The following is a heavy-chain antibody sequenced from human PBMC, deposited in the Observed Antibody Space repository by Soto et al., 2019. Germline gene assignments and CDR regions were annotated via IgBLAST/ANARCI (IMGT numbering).Heavy chain of an antibody. V-gene: IGHV3-23*01. CDR2: ITETGGDT. J-gene: IGHJ6*02. CDR1: GFTFGNFV. Sequence: PGGSLRLSCAASGFTFGNFVMRWVRQTPGKGLEWVSTITETGGDTYYTDSVKGRFTISRDNPKNTLYLQMTSLRAEDTALYYCTKASSDRNHMEVWGPGTTVTVSS. CDR3: TKASSDRNHMEV.